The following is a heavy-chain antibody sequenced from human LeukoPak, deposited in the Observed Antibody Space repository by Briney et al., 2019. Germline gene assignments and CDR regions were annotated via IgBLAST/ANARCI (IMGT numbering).Heavy chain of an antibody. J-gene: IGHJ6*02. D-gene: IGHD6-6*01. CDR1: GGSFSGYY. CDR2: INHSGST. Sequence: PSETLSLTCAVYGGSFSGYYWSWIRQPPGKGLEWIGEINHSGSTNYNPSLKSRVTISVDTSKNQFSLKLSSVTAADMAVYYCARGHDGLIAARQRDYYYYGMDVWGQGTTVTVSS. V-gene: IGHV4-34*01. CDR3: ARGHDGLIAARQRDYYYYGMDV.